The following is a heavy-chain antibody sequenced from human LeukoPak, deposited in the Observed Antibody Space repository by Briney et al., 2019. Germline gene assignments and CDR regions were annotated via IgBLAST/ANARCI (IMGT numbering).Heavy chain of an antibody. CDR1: GYTFTGYY. Sequence: ASVKVSCKASGYTFTGYYMHWVRQAPGQGLEWMGWINPNSGGTNYAQKFQGRVTMTRDTSISTAYMELSRLISDDTAVYYCARDRAAQLWFRNWFDPWGQGTLVTVSS. D-gene: IGHD5-18*01. CDR2: INPNSGGT. CDR3: ARDRAAQLWFRNWFDP. V-gene: IGHV1-2*02. J-gene: IGHJ5*02.